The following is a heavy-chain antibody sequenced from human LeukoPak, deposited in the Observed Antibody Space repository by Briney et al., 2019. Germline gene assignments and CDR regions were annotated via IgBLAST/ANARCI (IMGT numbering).Heavy chain of an antibody. CDR1: GYTFTSYA. Sequence: AASVKVSCKTSGYTFTSYAMNWVRQAPGQGLEFMGWINTGTGNPTYAQGFTGRFVFSLDTSVSTAYLQISSLKAEDTAVYYCAREVGNWNDVYFDYWGQGTLVTVSS. J-gene: IGHJ4*02. V-gene: IGHV7-4-1*02. CDR2: INTGTGNP. D-gene: IGHD1-1*01. CDR3: AREVGNWNDVYFDY.